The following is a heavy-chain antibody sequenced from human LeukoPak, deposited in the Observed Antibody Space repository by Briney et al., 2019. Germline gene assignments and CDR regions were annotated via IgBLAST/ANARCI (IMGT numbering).Heavy chain of an antibody. CDR2: ISGSGGST. J-gene: IGHJ4*02. Sequence: GGSLRLSCAASGFTFSTYAMTWVRQAPGKGLEWVSGISGSGGSTYYADSVKGRFTISRDNSKNTLYLQMDSLRAEDTAVYYCARDSSGSFEFDYWGQGTLVTVSS. D-gene: IGHD1-26*01. CDR3: ARDSSGSFEFDY. V-gene: IGHV3-23*01. CDR1: GFTFSTYA.